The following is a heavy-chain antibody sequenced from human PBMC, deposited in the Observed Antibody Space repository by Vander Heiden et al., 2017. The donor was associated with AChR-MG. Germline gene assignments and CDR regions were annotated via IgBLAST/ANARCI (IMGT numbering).Heavy chain of an antibody. CDR2: INPDSGAT. J-gene: IGHJ5*02. D-gene: IGHD1-26*01. CDR1: GYTFTGYY. V-gene: IGHV1-2*02. Sequence: QVPLVQSGAEQKKPGASVKVSCKASGYTFTGYYIHWVRQAPGQGLEWMGWINPDSGATKYAQTFQGGVTMTRDTSITTAYMELRRLKSDDTAVYYGARGATSRVGQPWVRAWFDRWGQGTLVTVSS. CDR3: ARGATSRVGQPWVRAWFDR.